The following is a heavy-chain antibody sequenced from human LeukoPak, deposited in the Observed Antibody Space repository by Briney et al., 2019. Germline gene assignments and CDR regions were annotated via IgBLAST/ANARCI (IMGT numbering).Heavy chain of an antibody. CDR3: ARDLADTAMVDYYYYGMDI. J-gene: IGHJ6*02. D-gene: IGHD5-18*01. V-gene: IGHV4-38-2*02. CDR1: DYSISSGYY. CDR2: IYYSGST. Sequence: SETLSLTCTVSDYSISSGYYWGWIRQPPGKGLEWIGSIYYSGSTYYNPSLKSRVTISVDTSKNQFSLKLGSVTAADTAVYYCARDLADTAMVDYYYYGMDIWGQGTTVTVSS.